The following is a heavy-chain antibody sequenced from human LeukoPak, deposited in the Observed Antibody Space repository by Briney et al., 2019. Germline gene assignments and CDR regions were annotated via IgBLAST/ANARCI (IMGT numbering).Heavy chain of an antibody. D-gene: IGHD3-10*01. J-gene: IGHJ4*02. CDR3: ATYLMVRGAGFDY. V-gene: IGHV3-66*01. CDR1: GFTVSSNY. Sequence: PGGSLRLSCAASGFTVSSNYMSWVRQAPGKGLEWVSVIYSGGSTYYADSVKGRFTISRDNSKDTLYLQMNSLRAEDTAVYYCATYLMVRGAGFDYWGQGTLVTVSS. CDR2: IYSGGST.